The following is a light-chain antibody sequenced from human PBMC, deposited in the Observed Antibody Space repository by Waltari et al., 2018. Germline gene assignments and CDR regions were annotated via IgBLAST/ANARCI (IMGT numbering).Light chain of an antibody. Sequence: EIVMTQSTATLSVYTGERATLPCRASQSVSSNLACYQQKPGQAPRLLIYGASTRATGIPARFSGSGSGTEFTLTISSMQSEDFAVYYCQQYNNWPPWTFGQGTKVEIK. V-gene: IGKV3-15*01. CDR2: GAS. CDR1: QSVSSN. CDR3: QQYNNWPPWT. J-gene: IGKJ1*01.